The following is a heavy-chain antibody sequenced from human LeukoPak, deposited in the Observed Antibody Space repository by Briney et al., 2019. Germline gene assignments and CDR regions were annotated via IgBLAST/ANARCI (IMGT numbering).Heavy chain of an antibody. CDR1: GFTFISYR. V-gene: IGHV3-74*01. CDR2: FNSDGSSK. J-gene: IGHJ6*02. D-gene: IGHD3-3*01. Sequence: PGGSLRHTCLGSGFTFISYRMHWVCQAPGKGLVWVSRFNSDGSSKSNADSVKGRFTISRDNAKNTLYLQMNSLRAEDTAVYYCARGDSITIFGVVIPNYYYYYGMDVWGQGTTVTVSS. CDR3: ARGDSITIFGVVIPNYYYYYGMDV.